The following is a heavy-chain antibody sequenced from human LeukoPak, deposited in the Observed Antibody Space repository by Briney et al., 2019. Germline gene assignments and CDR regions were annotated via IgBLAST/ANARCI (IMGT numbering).Heavy chain of an antibody. V-gene: IGHV4-39*01. CDR3: ARQPRVLRFLEWLLYSWFDP. CDR2: IYYSGST. CDR1: GGSISSSSYY. J-gene: IGHJ5*02. Sequence: SETLSLTCTVSGGSISSSSYYWRWIRQPPGKGLEWIGSIYYSGSTYYNPSLKSRVAISVDTSKNQFSLKLSSVTAADTAVSYCARQPRVLRFLEWLLYSWFDPWGRGTLVTVSS. D-gene: IGHD3-3*01.